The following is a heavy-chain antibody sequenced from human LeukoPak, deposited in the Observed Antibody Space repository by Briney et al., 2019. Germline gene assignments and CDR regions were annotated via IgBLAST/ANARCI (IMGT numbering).Heavy chain of an antibody. Sequence: PGGSLRLSCAASGFTFGDYYMSWIRQAPGKGLEWVSYISSSGSIIYYADSAKGRFTISRDNAKNSLFLQMNNLRAEDTAVYYCARGPQYDFWRGPSDYWGQGTLVPSPQ. D-gene: IGHD3-3*01. CDR2: ISSSGSII. J-gene: IGHJ4*02. CDR3: ARGPQYDFWRGPSDY. CDR1: GFTFGDYY. V-gene: IGHV3-11*01.